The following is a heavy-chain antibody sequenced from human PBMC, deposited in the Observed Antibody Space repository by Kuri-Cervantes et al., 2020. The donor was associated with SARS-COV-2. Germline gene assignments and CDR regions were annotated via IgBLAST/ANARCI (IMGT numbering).Heavy chain of an antibody. Sequence: GESPKIYCAASGFTFSSYWMHWVRQAPGKGLVWVSRINSDGSSTSYADSVKGRFTLSRDNAKNMLFLQMNSLRAEDTAVYYCVRDGDHWNFDYWGQGTLVTVSS. CDR2: INSDGSST. D-gene: IGHD1-1*01. CDR3: VRDGDHWNFDY. J-gene: IGHJ4*02. V-gene: IGHV3-74*01. CDR1: GFTFSSYW.